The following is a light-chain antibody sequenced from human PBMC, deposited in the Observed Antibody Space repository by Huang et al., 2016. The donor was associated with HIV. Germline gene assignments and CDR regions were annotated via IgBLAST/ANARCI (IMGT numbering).Light chain of an antibody. Sequence: EIVMTQSPATLSVSPGERATLSCRASQSVSSNLAWYQHKPGQAPRLLIYGASTRATGIPARFGGSGSGTECTLTITSLQSEDFAVYYCEQYDNWPPGWTFGQGTKVEIK. CDR2: GAS. V-gene: IGKV3-15*01. CDR3: EQYDNWPPGWT. CDR1: QSVSSN. J-gene: IGKJ1*01.